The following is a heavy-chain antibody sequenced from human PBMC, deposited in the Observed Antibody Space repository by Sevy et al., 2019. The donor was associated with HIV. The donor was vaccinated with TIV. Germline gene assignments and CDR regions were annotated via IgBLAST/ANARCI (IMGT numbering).Heavy chain of an antibody. CDR1: GFTFSTYA. J-gene: IGHJ6*02. Sequence: GGSLRLSCAPSGFTFSTYAMSWVRQAPGKGLEWVSSIGGSGRYTYYADSVEGRCTISRDNSKNMLYLQMNSLRVADTAVYYCAKGYCSGGTCPRDYYYYGMDVWGQATTVTVSS. V-gene: IGHV3-23*01. D-gene: IGHD2-15*01. CDR2: IGGSGRYT. CDR3: AKGYCSGGTCPRDYYYYGMDV.